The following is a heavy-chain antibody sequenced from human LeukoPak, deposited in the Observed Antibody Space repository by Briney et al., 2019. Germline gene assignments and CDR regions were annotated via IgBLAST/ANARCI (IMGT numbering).Heavy chain of an antibody. D-gene: IGHD1-26*01. Sequence: RVASVKVSCKASGYTFIGYYLHWVRQAPGQGPEWMGHINPNSGGADYAQKFQGRATMTRDTSISTVYMELSRLRSDATAVYYCARDSPIVGTFYAFDIWGQGTMVTVSP. CDR1: GYTFIGYY. V-gene: IGHV1-2*06. J-gene: IGHJ3*02. CDR2: INPNSGGA. CDR3: ARDSPIVGTFYAFDI.